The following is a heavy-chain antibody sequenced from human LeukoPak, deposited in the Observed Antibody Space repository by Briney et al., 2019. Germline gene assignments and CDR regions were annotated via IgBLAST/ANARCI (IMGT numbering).Heavy chain of an antibody. J-gene: IGHJ4*02. D-gene: IGHD3-10*01. V-gene: IGHV3-74*01. Sequence: GGSLRLSCAASGFTFSSYWMHWVRQAPGKGLVWVSRINSDGSSTSYADSVKGRFTISRDNAKNTLYLQMNSLRAEDTAVYYCARDPYSMVRVPVPPNWGQGTLVTVSS. CDR1: GFTFSSYW. CDR3: ARDPYSMVRVPVPPN. CDR2: INSDGSST.